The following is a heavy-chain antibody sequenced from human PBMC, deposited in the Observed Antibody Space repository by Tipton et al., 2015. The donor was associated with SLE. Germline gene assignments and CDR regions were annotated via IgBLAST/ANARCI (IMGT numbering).Heavy chain of an antibody. D-gene: IGHD6-25*01. CDR3: ARGRGPGVRSGAFDF. Sequence: TLSLTCAVSGGPFSVYFWNWIRQPPGKGVEWVGDISHGAITNYNPSLKSRVTISLDTSKNQFSLNLTSVTAAGTAVYYCARGRGPGVRSGAFDFWGQGTLVTVSS. J-gene: IGHJ3*01. CDR2: ISHGAIT. CDR1: GGPFSVYF. V-gene: IGHV4-34*01.